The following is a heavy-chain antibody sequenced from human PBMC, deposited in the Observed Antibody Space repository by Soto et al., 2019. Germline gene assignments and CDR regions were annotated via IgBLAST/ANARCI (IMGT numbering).Heavy chain of an antibody. CDR2: IYYSGST. CDR1: GGSISSYY. V-gene: IGHV4-59*01. CDR3: AGIVGTYGAFDI. D-gene: IGHD1-26*01. Sequence: ASETLSLTCTVSGGSISSYYWSWIRQPPGKGLEWIGYIYYSGSTNYNPSLKSRVTISVDTSKNQFSLKLSSVTAADTAVYYCAGIVGTYGAFDIWGQGTMVTVSS. J-gene: IGHJ3*02.